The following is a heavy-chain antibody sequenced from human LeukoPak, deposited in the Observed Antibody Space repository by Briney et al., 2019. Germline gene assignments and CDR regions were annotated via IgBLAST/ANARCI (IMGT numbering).Heavy chain of an antibody. CDR3: AKEGDCTNGVCYGWYFDY. J-gene: IGHJ4*02. Sequence: GGSLRLSCAASGFTFSSYAMSWVRQAPGKGLEWVSAISGSGGSTYYADSVKGRFTISRDNSKNTLYLQMNSLRAEDTAVYYCAKEGDCTNGVCYGWYFDYWGQGTLVTVSS. V-gene: IGHV3-23*01. CDR2: ISGSGGST. CDR1: GFTFSSYA. D-gene: IGHD2-8*01.